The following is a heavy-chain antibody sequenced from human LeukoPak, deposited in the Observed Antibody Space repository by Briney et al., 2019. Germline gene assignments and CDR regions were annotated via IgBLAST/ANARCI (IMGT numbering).Heavy chain of an antibody. V-gene: IGHV3-21*06. CDR1: GFTFSSYN. CDR2: ISSSSSYI. CDR3: ARDGIQGGFDY. J-gene: IGHJ4*02. D-gene: IGHD1-14*01. Sequence: GGSLRLSCAASGFTFSSYNMKWVRQAPGKGLEWVSSISSSSSYIYYVDSVKGRFTISRDNAKNSLYLQMNSLRAEDTAVYYCARDGIQGGFDYWGQGTLVTVSS.